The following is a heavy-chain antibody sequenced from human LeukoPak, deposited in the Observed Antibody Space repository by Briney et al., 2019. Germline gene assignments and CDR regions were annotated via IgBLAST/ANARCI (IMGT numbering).Heavy chain of an antibody. CDR1: GCTFSSYA. V-gene: IGHV3-23*01. CDR3: AKGYHGAMVAGAFDI. Sequence: GGSLRLSCAASGCTFSSYAMSWVRQAPGKGLEWVSAISGSGGSTYYADSVKGRFTISRDNSKNTLYLQMNSLRAEDTAVYYCAKGYHGAMVAGAFDIWGQGTMVTVSS. CDR2: ISGSGGST. J-gene: IGHJ3*02. D-gene: IGHD5-18*01.